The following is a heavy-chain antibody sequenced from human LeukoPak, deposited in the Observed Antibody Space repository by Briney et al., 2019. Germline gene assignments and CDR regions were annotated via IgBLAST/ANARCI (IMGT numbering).Heavy chain of an antibody. V-gene: IGHV4-30-2*01. Sequence: PSQTLSLTCTVSGGSTSSGGYYWSWIRQPPGKGLEWIGYNYYSGSTYYNPSLKSRVTISVDTSKNQFSLKLSSVTAADTAVYYCARDSIAAAGTSDYYYYGMDVWGQGTTVTVSS. CDR2: NYYSGST. CDR3: ARDSIAAAGTSDYYYYGMDV. J-gene: IGHJ6*02. CDR1: GGSTSSGGYY. D-gene: IGHD6-13*01.